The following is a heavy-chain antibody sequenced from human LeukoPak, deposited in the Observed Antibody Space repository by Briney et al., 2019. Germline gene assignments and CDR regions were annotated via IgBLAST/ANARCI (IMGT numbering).Heavy chain of an antibody. Sequence: PSETLSLTCTVSGGSVGSYYWSWIRQPPGXGLEWIGYISYSGITNYKPSLKSRVTISVDTSKNQFSLKLSSVTAADTAVYYCARHRATVTTPFDFWGQGALVTVSS. D-gene: IGHD4-17*01. CDR2: ISYSGIT. CDR1: GGSVGSYY. J-gene: IGHJ4*02. CDR3: ARHRATVTTPFDF. V-gene: IGHV4-59*08.